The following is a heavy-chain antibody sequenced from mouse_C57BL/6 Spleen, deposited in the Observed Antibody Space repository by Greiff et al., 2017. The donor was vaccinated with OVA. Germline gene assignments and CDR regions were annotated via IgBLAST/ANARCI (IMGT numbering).Heavy chain of an antibody. Sequence: VQLQQSGPELVKPGASVKISCKASGYAFSSSWMNWVKQRPGKGLEWIGRIYPGDGDTNYNEKFKGKATLTADKSSSTAYMQLNSLTSEDSAVYFCARKGYDYGGNYFDYWGQGTTLTVSS. V-gene: IGHV1-82*01. J-gene: IGHJ2*01. D-gene: IGHD2-4*01. CDR3: ARKGYDYGGNYFDY. CDR1: GYAFSSSW. CDR2: IYPGDGDT.